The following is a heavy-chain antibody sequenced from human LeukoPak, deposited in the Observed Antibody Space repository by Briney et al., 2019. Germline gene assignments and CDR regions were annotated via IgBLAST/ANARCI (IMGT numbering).Heavy chain of an antibody. V-gene: IGHV1-69*04. CDR2: INPILGIA. J-gene: IGHJ2*01. Sequence: SVKVSCKASGGTFSSYAISWVRQAPGQGLEWMGRINPILGIANYAQKFQGRVTITAGKSTSTAYMELSSLRSEDTAVYYCAGGPSVEMATTRNWYFDLWGRGTLVTVSS. CDR3: AGGPSVEMATTRNWYFDL. D-gene: IGHD5-24*01. CDR1: GGTFSSYA.